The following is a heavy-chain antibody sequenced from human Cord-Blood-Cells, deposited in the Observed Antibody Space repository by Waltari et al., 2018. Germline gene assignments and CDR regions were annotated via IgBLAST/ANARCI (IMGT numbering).Heavy chain of an antibody. Sequence: QVQLVQSGAEVKKPGASVKVSCKASGYTFTGYYMHWVRQAPGKGLAWLGWINPNSGGANYAHKVQGRVTMTRDTSTSTAYMELSRLRSEETAMYDCVVWEENCDYWGQATLVTVSS. CDR3: VVWEENCDY. CDR1: GYTFTGYY. V-gene: IGHV1-2*07. D-gene: IGHD1-26*01. CDR2: INPNSGGA. J-gene: IGHJ4*02.